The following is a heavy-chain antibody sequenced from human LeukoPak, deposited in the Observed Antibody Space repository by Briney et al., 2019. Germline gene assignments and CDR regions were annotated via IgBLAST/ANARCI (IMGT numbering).Heavy chain of an antibody. CDR3: ARGDWLPLPYAFDH. V-gene: IGHV3-7*01. Sequence: GGPLRLSCAASGFTFSGYWMSWVRQAPGKGLEWLANIKQDGSEKYYVDSVRGRFTISRDNAKNSLYLQMNSLRAEDTAVYYCARGDWLPLPYAFDHWGQGTLVTVSS. J-gene: IGHJ4*02. D-gene: IGHD5-12*01. CDR2: IKQDGSEK. CDR1: GFTFSGYW.